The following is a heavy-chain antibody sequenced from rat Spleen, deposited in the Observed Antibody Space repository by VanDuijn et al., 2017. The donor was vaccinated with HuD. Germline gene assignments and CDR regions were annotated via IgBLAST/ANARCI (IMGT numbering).Heavy chain of an antibody. V-gene: IGHV2-30*01. Sequence: VQLVESGGGLVQPGRSLKLSCAVSGVTFSDYGMHWIRRAPAKGLEWMGAIWAGGTTHYNSVLKSRLTISRDTSKSQVFLYMNSLQTEDIATYYCARDRGRGYFDYWGQGVMVTVSS. D-gene: IGHD4-3*01. CDR1: GVTFSDYG. J-gene: IGHJ2*01. CDR2: IWAGGTT. CDR3: ARDRGRGYFDY.